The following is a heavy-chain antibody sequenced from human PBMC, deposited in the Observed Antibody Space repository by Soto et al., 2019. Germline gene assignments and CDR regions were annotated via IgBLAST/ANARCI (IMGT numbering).Heavy chain of an antibody. CDR1: GFAFSSYG. Sequence: QVQLVESGGGVVQPGGSLRLSCAASGFAFSSYGMHWVRQAPGKGLEWVAVVRYDGINKYYADSVKGRFTISRDNSKSMVYLQMNSLRPHDTAVYYCAKLPNCGGDCYFDYWGQGTLVTVSS. CDR2: VRYDGINK. D-gene: IGHD2-21*02. CDR3: AKLPNCGGDCYFDY. J-gene: IGHJ4*02. V-gene: IGHV3-30*02.